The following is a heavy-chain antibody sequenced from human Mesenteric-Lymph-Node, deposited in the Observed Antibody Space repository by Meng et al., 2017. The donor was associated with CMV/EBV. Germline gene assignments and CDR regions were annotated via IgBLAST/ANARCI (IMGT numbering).Heavy chain of an antibody. CDR3: ARVLYTGYEFYYYYGMDV. J-gene: IGHJ6*02. V-gene: IGHV3-21*01. Sequence: GESLKISCAASGFTFSSYPMYWVRQAPGKGLEWVSSITSSSSFIYYADSVKGRFTISRDDARNSLYLQMNSLRAEDTAIYYCARVLYTGYEFYYYYGMDVWGQGTTVTVSS. D-gene: IGHD5-12*01. CDR2: ITSSSSFI. CDR1: GFTFSSYP.